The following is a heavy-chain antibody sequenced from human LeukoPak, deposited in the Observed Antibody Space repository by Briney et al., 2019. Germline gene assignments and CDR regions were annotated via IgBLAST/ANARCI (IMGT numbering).Heavy chain of an antibody. D-gene: IGHD3-3*01. CDR2: ISRGGDMT. V-gene: IGHV3-23*01. CDR3: AKIGVSANWYFDI. J-gene: IGHJ2*01. Sequence: GGFLRLSCAASGFAFGNTGMSWVRQTPGTGLEWVSSISRGGDMTFYADPVRGRFTVSKDNSINTLYLQMSSLRADDTAVYFCAKIGVSANWYFDIWGRGTLVTVSS. CDR1: GFAFGNTG.